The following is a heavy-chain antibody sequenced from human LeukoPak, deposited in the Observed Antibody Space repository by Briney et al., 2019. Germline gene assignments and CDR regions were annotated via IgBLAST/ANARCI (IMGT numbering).Heavy chain of an antibody. CDR3: ARQYDSYFYYYLDL. CDR1: GGSISSYY. Sequence: SETLSLTCTVSGGSISSYYWSWIRQPPGKGLEWIGYISYSGSTNYNPSLKSRVTISVDTSKNQFSLKLNSVTAADTAVYYCARQYDSYFYYYLDLWGTGTTVTVSS. J-gene: IGHJ6*03. D-gene: IGHD2-2*01. V-gene: IGHV4-59*01. CDR2: ISYSGST.